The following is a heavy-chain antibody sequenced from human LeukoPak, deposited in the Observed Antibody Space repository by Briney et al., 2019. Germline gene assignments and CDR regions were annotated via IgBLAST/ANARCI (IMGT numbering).Heavy chain of an antibody. D-gene: IGHD1-1*01. V-gene: IGHV3-74*01. CDR2: INSDGRST. Sequence: PGGSLRLSCAASGFTFSSYWMHWVRQAPGKGLVWVSRINSDGRSTNYADTVKGRFTISRDNAKNTLYLQMNSLRAEDTAVYYCARDFGGGPGDYWGQGTLVTVSS. CDR1: GFTFSSYW. J-gene: IGHJ4*02. CDR3: ARDFGGGPGDY.